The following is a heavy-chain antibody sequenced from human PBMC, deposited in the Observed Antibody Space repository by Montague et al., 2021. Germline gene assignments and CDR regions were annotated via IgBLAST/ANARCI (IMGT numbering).Heavy chain of an antibody. CDR3: ARLDIVLIYWGFDY. J-gene: IGHJ4*02. CDR2: ITYTGNT. V-gene: IGHV4-39*01. D-gene: IGHD2-8*01. CDR1: GGSISSSNYH. Sequence: SETLSLTCIVFGGSISSSNYHWGWIRQPPGKGLEWIGSITYTGNTYYNPSLKSRVTMSVDTSRNQFSLKLTSVTAADTAVYYCARLDIVLIYWGFDYWGQGILVNVSS.